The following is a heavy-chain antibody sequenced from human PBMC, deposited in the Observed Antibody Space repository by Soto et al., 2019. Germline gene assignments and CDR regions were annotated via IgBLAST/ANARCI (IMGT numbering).Heavy chain of an antibody. CDR1: GFTFSSYA. Sequence: GWSLRLSCAASGFTFSSYAMSWVRQAPGKGLEWVSLISGSGGSRYYADSVKGRLTISRDNSKNTLYLQMNSLRADDTAVYYCAKVMVKNWFDPWGQGTLVTVSS. J-gene: IGHJ5*02. CDR2: ISGSGGSR. CDR3: AKVMVKNWFDP. V-gene: IGHV3-23*01. D-gene: IGHD5-18*01.